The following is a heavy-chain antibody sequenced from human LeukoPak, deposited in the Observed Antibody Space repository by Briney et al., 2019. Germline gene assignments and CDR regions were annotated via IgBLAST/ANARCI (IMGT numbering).Heavy chain of an antibody. V-gene: IGHV3-74*01. J-gene: IGHJ6*02. CDR1: GFTFSGYW. CDR2: IKSDGSDT. Sequence: GGSLRLSCGGSGFTFSGYWMHWVRQGPGKGLVWVSRIKSDGSDTSYADSVKGRFTISRDNAKNTLYLQLSSLRADDTAVYYCARAMAGDYGMDVRGQGTTVTVSS. D-gene: IGHD6-19*01. CDR3: ARAMAGDYGMDV.